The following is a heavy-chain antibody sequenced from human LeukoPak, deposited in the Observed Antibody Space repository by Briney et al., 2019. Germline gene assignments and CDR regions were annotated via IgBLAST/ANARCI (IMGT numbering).Heavy chain of an antibody. J-gene: IGHJ3*02. D-gene: IGHD5-18*01. CDR1: GFTFSSYG. CDR3: ARGRGIRIWHAFDI. CDR2: ISYDGSNK. Sequence: GRSLRLSCAASGFTFSSYGMHWVRLAPGKVLEWVAGISYDGSNKYYADSVKGRFTISRDNSKNTLYLQMNSLRAEDTAVYYCARGRGIRIWHAFDIWGQGTMVTVSS. V-gene: IGHV3-30*03.